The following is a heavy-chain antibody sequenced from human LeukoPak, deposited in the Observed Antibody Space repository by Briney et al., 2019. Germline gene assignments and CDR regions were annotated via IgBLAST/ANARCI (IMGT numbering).Heavy chain of an antibody. CDR2: IGSSGDNA. CDR1: GFSFSKYS. J-gene: IGHJ4*02. CDR3: AKNSHDVLTGYYWLIDY. Sequence: PGGSLRLSCAASGFSFSKYSMSWVRQAPGKGLGWVSSIGSSGDNAYYADSVKGRFTISRDNSKNTLFLQMNSLRAEDTAVYHCAKNSHDVLTGYYWLIDYWGQGTLVTVSS. D-gene: IGHD3-9*01. V-gene: IGHV3-23*01.